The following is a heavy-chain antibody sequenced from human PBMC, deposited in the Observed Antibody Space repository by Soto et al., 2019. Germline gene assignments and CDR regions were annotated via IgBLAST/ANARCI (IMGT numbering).Heavy chain of an antibody. J-gene: IGHJ5*02. Sequence: PSETLSLTCTVSGGSISSGDYYWSWIRQPPGKGLEWIGYIYYSGSTYYNPSLKSRVTISVDTSKNQFSLKLSSATAADTAVYYCARGYCTNGVRYPPHPSGQGTLVTASS. CDR1: GGSISSGDYY. CDR3: ARGYCTNGVRYPPHP. V-gene: IGHV4-30-4*01. CDR2: IYYSGST. D-gene: IGHD2-8*01.